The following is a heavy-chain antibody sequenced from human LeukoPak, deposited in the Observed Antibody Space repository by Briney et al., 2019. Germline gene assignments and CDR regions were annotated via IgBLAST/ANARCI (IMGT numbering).Heavy chain of an antibody. CDR3: ARRRYSGYDRSGFDY. V-gene: IGHV5-51*01. D-gene: IGHD5-12*01. J-gene: IGHJ4*02. Sequence: GESLQIFCKASGYSFISYWIGWVRQLPAKSLEWLVIIYRGDSDARYSPSFQGQVTISADKSISTAYLQWSSLKASDTAMYYCARRRYSGYDRSGFDYWGQGTLVTVSS. CDR2: IYRGDSDA. CDR1: GYSFISYW.